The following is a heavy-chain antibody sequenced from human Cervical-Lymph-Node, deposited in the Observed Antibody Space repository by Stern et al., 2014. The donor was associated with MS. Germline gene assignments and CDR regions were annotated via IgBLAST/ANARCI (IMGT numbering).Heavy chain of an antibody. CDR3: ARGVTRIVVRSGPGFGY. CDR1: GYRFTSYE. J-gene: IGHJ4*02. V-gene: IGHV1-8*01. D-gene: IGHD3-22*01. CDR2: VNTLSNRR. Sequence: VQLVESGAEVKKPGASVKVSCKTSGYRFTSYEIHWVRQAPGQGLEWMGWVNTLSNRRAYAKRLEDRVTMTWNTAIATVYMELNSLKSEDTAIYYCARGVTRIVVRSGPGFGYWGQGTQVTGYS.